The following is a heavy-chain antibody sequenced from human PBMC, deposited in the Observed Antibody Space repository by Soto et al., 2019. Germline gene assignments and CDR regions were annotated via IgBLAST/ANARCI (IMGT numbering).Heavy chain of an antibody. D-gene: IGHD3-9*01. CDR1: GFTFTSSA. J-gene: IGHJ3*02. V-gene: IGHV1-58*02. CDR2: IVVGSGNT. Sequence: SVKVSCKASGFTFTSSAMQCVRQAREQRLEWIGWIVVGSGNTNYAQKFQERVTITRDMSTSTAYMELSSLRSEDTAVYYCAAVLRYFDWSPENDAFDIWGQGTMVTVSS. CDR3: AAVLRYFDWSPENDAFDI.